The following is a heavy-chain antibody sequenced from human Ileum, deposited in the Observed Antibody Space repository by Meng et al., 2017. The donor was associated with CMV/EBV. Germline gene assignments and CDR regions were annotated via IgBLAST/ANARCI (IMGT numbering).Heavy chain of an antibody. D-gene: IGHD6-6*01. CDR1: GFTFSGYE. V-gene: IGHV3-48*03. CDR2: ISSSGSTI. Sequence: GESLKISCEGSGFTFSGYEMNWVRQAPGKGLEWISYISSSGSTIYYADSVKGRFTISRDNAKNTLYLQMNSLRAEDTAVYYCARGSDDFDYWGQGTLVTVSS. J-gene: IGHJ4*02. CDR3: ARGSDDFDY.